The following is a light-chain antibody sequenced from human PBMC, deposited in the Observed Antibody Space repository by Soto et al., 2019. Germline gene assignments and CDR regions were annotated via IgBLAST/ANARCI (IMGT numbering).Light chain of an antibody. Sequence: EIVLTQSPATLSLSPGERATLSCRASQSVSSYLAWYQQKPGQAPRLLIYDASNRATGIPARFSGSGSGTDFTLTISSLVPEGFAVYACQQRSHWPPRITFGQGTRLEIK. CDR3: QQRSHWPPRIT. V-gene: IGKV3-11*01. CDR1: QSVSSY. J-gene: IGKJ5*01. CDR2: DAS.